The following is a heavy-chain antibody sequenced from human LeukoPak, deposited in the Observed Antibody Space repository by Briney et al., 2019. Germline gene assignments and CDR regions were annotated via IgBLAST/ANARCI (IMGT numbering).Heavy chain of an antibody. CDR2: IKPDASAQ. Sequence: GGSLRLSCAVSGIPFSNYWMTWVRQAPGKGPEWVATIKPDASAQYYADSVKGRFTISRDNAKNSLYLQVNSLRAEDTAVYYCVAAAAGTLYYYYGMDVWGQGTTVTVSS. J-gene: IGHJ6*02. CDR3: VAAAAGTLYYYYGMDV. V-gene: IGHV3-7*03. D-gene: IGHD6-13*01. CDR1: GIPFSNYW.